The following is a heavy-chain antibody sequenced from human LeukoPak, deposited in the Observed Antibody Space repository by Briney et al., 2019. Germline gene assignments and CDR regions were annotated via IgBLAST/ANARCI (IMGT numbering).Heavy chain of an antibody. CDR2: ISSSSSYI. Sequence: TGGSLRLSCAASGFTFSSYSMNWVRQAPGKGLEWVSSISSSSSYIYYADSVKGRFTISRDNAKNSLYLQMNSLRAEDTAVYYCARYYYGIAAAGPRGDFDYWGQGTLVTVSS. CDR3: ARYYYGIAAAGPRGDFDY. J-gene: IGHJ4*02. D-gene: IGHD6-13*01. V-gene: IGHV3-21*01. CDR1: GFTFSSYS.